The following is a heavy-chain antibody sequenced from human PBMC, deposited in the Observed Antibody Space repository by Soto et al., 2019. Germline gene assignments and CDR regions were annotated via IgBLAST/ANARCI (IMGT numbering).Heavy chain of an antibody. CDR2: INRDGSTT. V-gene: IGHV3-74*01. CDR3: ASGFGESQA. J-gene: IGHJ5*02. CDR1: GFIFNNHW. Sequence: GGSLRLSCAASGFIFNNHWMYWVRQAPGKGLVWVSHINRDGSTTNYADSVEGRFTISRDNAKNMLYLEMNSLRAEDTAVYYCASGFGESQAWGQGTRVTVSS. D-gene: IGHD3-10*01.